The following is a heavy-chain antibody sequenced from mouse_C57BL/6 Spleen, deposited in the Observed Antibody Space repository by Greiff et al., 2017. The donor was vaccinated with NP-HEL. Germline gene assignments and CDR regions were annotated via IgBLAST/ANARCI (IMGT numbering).Heavy chain of an antibody. CDR3: ARRSPAERYFYY. CDR1: GYAFSSYW. V-gene: IGHV1-80*01. J-gene: IGHJ2*01. CDR2: IYPGDGDT. Sequence: QVQLMESGAELVKPGASVKISCKASGYAFSSYWMNWVKQRPGKGLEWIGQIYPGDGDTNYNGKFKGKATLTADKSSSPAYMQLSSLTSEDSAVYFCARRSPAERYFYYRGQGTTLTVSS.